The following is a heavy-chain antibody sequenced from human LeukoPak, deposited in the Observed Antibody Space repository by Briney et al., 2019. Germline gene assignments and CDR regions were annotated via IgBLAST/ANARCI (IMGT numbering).Heavy chain of an antibody. J-gene: IGHJ6*02. CDR3: ARCPYYDRSGYYAHYYYGMDV. D-gene: IGHD3-22*01. CDR2: TYRGGNT. CDR1: GFAVSSNY. Sequence: PGGSLRLSCSASGFAVSSNYMTWVRQTPRKGLEWVSVTYRGGNTYYADSVKGRFTISRDNSENSLYLQMNSLTVEDTAVYYCARCPYYDRSGYYAHYYYGMDVWAKGPRSPSP. V-gene: IGHV3-66*01.